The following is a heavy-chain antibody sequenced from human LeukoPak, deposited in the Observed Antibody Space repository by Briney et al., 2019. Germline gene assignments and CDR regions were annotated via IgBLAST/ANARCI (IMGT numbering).Heavy chain of an antibody. J-gene: IGHJ4*02. CDR1: GDSVSSSSAA. V-gene: IGHV6-1*01. Sequence: SQTLSLTCAISGDSVSSSSAAWHWIRQSPSRGLEWLGRTYYRSKWSNDYAVSVRSRITINPDTSKNQFSLQLNSVTPEDTAVYHCVRDQVGGSLFDYWGQGTLVTVSS. CDR2: TYYRSKWSN. D-gene: IGHD1-26*01. CDR3: VRDQVGGSLFDY.